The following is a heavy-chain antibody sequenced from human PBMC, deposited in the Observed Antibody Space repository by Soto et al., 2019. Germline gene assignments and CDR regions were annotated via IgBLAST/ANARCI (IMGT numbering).Heavy chain of an antibody. Sequence: QVQLVQSGAEVKKPGASVKVSCKASGYTFTSYGIGWVRQAPGQGLEGMGWISASNGNTNYAQKLQGRVTMTTDTSTSTAYMERRSLRADDTAVYYCAIGRGLPAVCFGELYCGMVVWCQGTTVTVSS. D-gene: IGHD3-10*01. J-gene: IGHJ6*02. CDR3: AIGRGLPAVCFGELYCGMVV. CDR2: ISASNGNT. V-gene: IGHV1-18*01. CDR1: GYTFTSYG.